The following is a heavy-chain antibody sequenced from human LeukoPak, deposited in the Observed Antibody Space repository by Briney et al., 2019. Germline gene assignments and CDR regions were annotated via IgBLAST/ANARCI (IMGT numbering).Heavy chain of an antibody. J-gene: IGHJ5*02. CDR3: AREPTYSRFDP. V-gene: IGHV4-59*12. Sequence: SETLSLTCTVSGDSIGSYYWSWIRHPPGKGLEWIGYIYYTGSTNYNPSLESRVIISVDRSKSQLSLKLSAVTAADTAVYYCAREPTYSRFDPWGQGTLVTVSS. CDR2: IYYTGST. CDR1: GDSIGSYY. D-gene: IGHD2-21*01.